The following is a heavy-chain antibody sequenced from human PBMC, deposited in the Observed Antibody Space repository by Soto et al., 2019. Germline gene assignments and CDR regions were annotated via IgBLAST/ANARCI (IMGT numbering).Heavy chain of an antibody. Sequence: SETLSLTCTVSSDSISSYYWSWIRQPPGKGLEWIGYIYYSGSTNYNPSLRSRLTMSVDTSKNQFSLKLNSVTAADTAVYYCASQVYSGSFSDYFDYWGQGTLVTVSS. CDR2: IYYSGST. CDR3: ASQVYSGSFSDYFDY. D-gene: IGHD1-26*01. CDR1: SDSISSYY. J-gene: IGHJ4*02. V-gene: IGHV4-59*01.